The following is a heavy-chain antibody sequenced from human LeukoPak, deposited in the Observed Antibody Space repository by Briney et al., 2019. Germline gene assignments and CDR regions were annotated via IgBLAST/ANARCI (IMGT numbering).Heavy chain of an antibody. CDR3: ASYSSGWKVIDENYYYGMDV. Sequence: PGGSLRLSCAASGFTFSSYAMHWVRQAPGKGLEWVAVISYDGSNKYYADFVKGRFTISRDNSKNTLYLQMNSLRAEDTAVYYCASYSSGWKVIDENYYYGMDVWGQGTTVTVSS. J-gene: IGHJ6*02. CDR1: GFTFSSYA. D-gene: IGHD6-19*01. V-gene: IGHV3-30-3*01. CDR2: ISYDGSNK.